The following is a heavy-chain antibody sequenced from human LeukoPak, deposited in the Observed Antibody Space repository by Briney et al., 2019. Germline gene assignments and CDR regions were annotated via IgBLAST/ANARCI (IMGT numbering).Heavy chain of an antibody. Sequence: PGGSLRLSCAASGFTVSSNYMSWVRQAPGKGLEWVSVIYSGGSTYYADSVKGRFTISRDNSKKTLYLQMNSLRAEDTAVYYCASHYLYYYDSSGYFSYWGQGTLVTVSS. CDR3: ASHYLYYYDSSGYFSY. V-gene: IGHV3-53*01. CDR1: GFTVSSNY. D-gene: IGHD3-22*01. J-gene: IGHJ4*02. CDR2: IYSGGST.